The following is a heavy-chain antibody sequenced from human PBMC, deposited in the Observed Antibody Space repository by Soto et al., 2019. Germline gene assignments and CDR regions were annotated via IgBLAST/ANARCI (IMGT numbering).Heavy chain of an antibody. CDR1: GGSFSGYY. CDR2: INHSGST. D-gene: IGHD3-22*01. Sequence: SETLSLTCAVYGGSFSGYYWSWIRQPPGKGLEWIGEINHSGSTNYTPSLKSRVTMTTDTSTSTAYMELRSLRSDDTAVYYCAIYYDSSGHLKSYFDYWGQGTLVTVSS. CDR3: AIYYDSSGHLKSYFDY. J-gene: IGHJ4*02. V-gene: IGHV4-34*10.